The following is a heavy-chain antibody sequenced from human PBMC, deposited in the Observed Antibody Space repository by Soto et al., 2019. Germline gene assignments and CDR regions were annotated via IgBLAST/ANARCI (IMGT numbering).Heavy chain of an antibody. CDR3: AREADLSSPETPYYYYGMDV. Sequence: EVQLVESGGGLVKPGGSLRLSCAASGFTFSSYSMNWVRQAPGKGLEWVSSISSSSSNIYYADSVKGRFTISRDNAKNSLYLQMNSLRAEDTAVYYCAREADLSSPETPYYYYGMDVWGQGTTVTVSS. CDR2: ISSSSSNI. V-gene: IGHV3-21*01. D-gene: IGHD6-13*01. J-gene: IGHJ6*02. CDR1: GFTFSSYS.